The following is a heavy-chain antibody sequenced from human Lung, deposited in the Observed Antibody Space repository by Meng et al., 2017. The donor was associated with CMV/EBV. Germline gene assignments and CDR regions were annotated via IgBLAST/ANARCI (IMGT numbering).Heavy chain of an antibody. CDR3: ARAQYYYDSSAFFEY. D-gene: IGHD3-22*01. J-gene: IGHJ4*02. CDR1: GGSINSGGYY. Sequence: SXTXSLXCTVSGGSINSGGYYWSWIRQHPGKGLEWIGHIYHSGTTSYNPSLKSRVSISVDTSKKQFSLKLSSTTAADTAVYYCARAQYYYDSSAFFEYWGQGALVT. CDR2: IYHSGTT. V-gene: IGHV4-31*03.